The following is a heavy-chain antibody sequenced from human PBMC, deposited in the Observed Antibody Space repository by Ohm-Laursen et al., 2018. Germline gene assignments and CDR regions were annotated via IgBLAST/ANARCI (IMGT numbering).Heavy chain of an antibody. CDR2: ISPNSGGT. V-gene: IGHV1-2*02. CDR1: GYTFTDYY. Sequence: GSSVKVSCKASGYTFTDYYMHWVRQAPGQGLEWMGWISPNSGGTNYAQKFQGRVTMTRDTSISTAYMELSSLRSDDTAVYYCARVLPQAQFSFDYWGQGTLVTVSS. CDR3: ARVLPQAQFSFDY. D-gene: IGHD2/OR15-2a*01. J-gene: IGHJ4*02.